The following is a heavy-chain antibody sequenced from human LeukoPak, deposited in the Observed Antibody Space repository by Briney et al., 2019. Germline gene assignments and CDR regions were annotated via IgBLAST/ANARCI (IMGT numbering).Heavy chain of an antibody. CDR1: GDSVSSNSAA. Sequence: SQTLSLTCAISGDSVSSNSAAWNWIRQSPSRGLEWLGRTYYRSKWYNDYAVSVKSRITINPDTSKNQFSLQLNSVTPEDTAVYYCARELTQTYNWNDVPFDYWGQGTLVTVSS. V-gene: IGHV6-1*01. CDR2: TYYRSKWYN. CDR3: ARELTQTYNWNDVPFDY. J-gene: IGHJ4*02. D-gene: IGHD1-20*01.